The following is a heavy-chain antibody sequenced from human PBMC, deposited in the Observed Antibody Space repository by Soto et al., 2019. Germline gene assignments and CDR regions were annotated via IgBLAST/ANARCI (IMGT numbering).Heavy chain of an antibody. V-gene: IGHV4-4*02. J-gene: IGHJ5*02. CDR1: GGSVSGDDW. CDR2: IYQSWTP. Sequence: QVQLQESGPGLVKPSATLSLTCAVSGGSVSGDDWWSWFRQPPEKGLEWIGEIYQSWTPNYNPSLNSRVNISLDKSKNQVSLKLTSLTAADTAVYYCARGSGWRVDPWGQGTLVTVSS. D-gene: IGHD2-15*01. CDR3: ARGSGWRVDP.